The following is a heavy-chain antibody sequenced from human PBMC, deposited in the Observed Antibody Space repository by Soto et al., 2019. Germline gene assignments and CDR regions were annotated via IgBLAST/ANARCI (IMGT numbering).Heavy chain of an antibody. CDR2: ISYDGTNK. CDR3: AKDLQSYGDYDYYCYGMDV. Sequence: QVQLVESGGGEVQPGRSLTISCAASGFTFSTYGMHWVRQTPGKGLEWAAVISYDGTNKFYSDSVKGRFTISTDNFKNTLTLQMNSLRADDTAVYSCAKDLQSYGDYDYYCYGMDVWGLGTRVTVSS. V-gene: IGHV3-30*18. J-gene: IGHJ6*02. CDR1: GFTFSTYG. D-gene: IGHD4-17*01.